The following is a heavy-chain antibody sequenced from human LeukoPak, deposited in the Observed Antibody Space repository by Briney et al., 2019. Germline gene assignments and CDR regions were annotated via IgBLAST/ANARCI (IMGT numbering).Heavy chain of an antibody. CDR3: ARDGGYSPFPEYHQYYFDY. CDR1: GGTFNSYA. J-gene: IGHJ4*02. CDR2: IIPIFGTA. Sequence: GASXXVSCKASGGTFNSYAISWVRQAPGQGVEGMGGIIPIFGTANYAQKLQGRGTITADEATSTDYMERSSLRSEHTAVYYCARDGGYSPFPEYHQYYFDYWGQGTLVTVSS. D-gene: IGHD5-18*01. V-gene: IGHV1-69*01.